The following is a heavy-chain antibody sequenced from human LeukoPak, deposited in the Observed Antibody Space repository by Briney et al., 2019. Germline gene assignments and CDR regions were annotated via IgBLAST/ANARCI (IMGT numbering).Heavy chain of an antibody. CDR1: GFTFSNYA. J-gene: IGHJ5*02. CDR3: AKVKDPYEVLYWFDP. Sequence: GGSLRLSCAASGFTFSNYAMHWVRQAPGTGLEWVAVISDDGSNKYYADSLKGRFTISRDNSKNTLYLQVNSLIPEDAAVYYCAKVKDPYEVLYWFDPWGQGTLVTVSS. V-gene: IGHV3-30-3*01. CDR2: ISDDGSNK. D-gene: IGHD2-15*01.